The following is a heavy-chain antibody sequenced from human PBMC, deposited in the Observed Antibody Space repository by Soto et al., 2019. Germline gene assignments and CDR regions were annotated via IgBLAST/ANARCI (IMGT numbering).Heavy chain of an antibody. V-gene: IGHV1-69*01. D-gene: IGHD1-26*01. CDR3: ARDGGRHSGGIDY. Sequence: QVQLVQSGAEVKKPGSSVKVSCKASGGTFSSYSINWVRQAPGQGLEWMGEIIPIFGTANYAQKVQGRVTMTADESTSTAYMELSSLRSEDTAVYYCARDGGRHSGGIDYWGQGTLVTVSS. J-gene: IGHJ4*02. CDR1: GGTFSSYS. CDR2: IIPIFGTA.